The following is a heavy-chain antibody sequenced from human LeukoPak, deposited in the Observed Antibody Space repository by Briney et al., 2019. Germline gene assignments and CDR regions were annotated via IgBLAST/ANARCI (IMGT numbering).Heavy chain of an antibody. J-gene: IGHJ6*03. CDR2: IYYSGRST. V-gene: IGHV4-61*01. D-gene: IGHD5-18*01. Sequence: SETLSLTCTVSGDSIKSSSYYWSWVRQPPGTGLEWLGYIYYSGRSTYYNPSLKSRVTISVDTSKNQFSLKLSSVTAADTAVYYCARDGLAMGNYYYYYMDVWGKGTTVTVS. CDR3: ARDGLAMGNYYYYYMDV. CDR1: GDSIKSSSYY.